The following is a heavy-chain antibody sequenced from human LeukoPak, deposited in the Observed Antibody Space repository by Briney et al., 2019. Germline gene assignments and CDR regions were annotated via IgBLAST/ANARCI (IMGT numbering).Heavy chain of an antibody. J-gene: IGHJ6*03. CDR2: ISGSGGST. CDR3: AKGITPGEYYYYMDV. V-gene: IGHV3-23*01. D-gene: IGHD3-16*01. Sequence: GGSLRLSCAASGFTFSSYAMSWVRQAPGKGLEWVSAISGSGGSTYYADSVKGRFTISRDNSKNTLYLQMNSLRAEDTAVYYCAKGITPGEYYYYMDVWGKGTTVTVSS. CDR1: GFTFSSYA.